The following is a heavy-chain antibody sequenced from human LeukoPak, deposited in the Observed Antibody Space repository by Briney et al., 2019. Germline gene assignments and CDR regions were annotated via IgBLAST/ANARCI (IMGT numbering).Heavy chain of an antibody. D-gene: IGHD3-22*01. CDR2: IRGSGGST. CDR1: GFTFSSYA. V-gene: IGHV3-23*01. Sequence: GGSLRLSCAASGFTFSSYAMSWVRQAPGKGLEWVSAIRGSGGSTYYADSVKGRFTISRDNSKNTLYLQMNSLRAEDTAVYYCAKSGIPYYYDSSGYVYYFDYWGQGTLVTVSS. CDR3: AKSGIPYYYDSSGYVYYFDY. J-gene: IGHJ4*02.